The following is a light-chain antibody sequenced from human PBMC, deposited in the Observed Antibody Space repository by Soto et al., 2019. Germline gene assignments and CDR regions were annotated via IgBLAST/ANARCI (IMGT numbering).Light chain of an antibody. Sequence: QSALTQPASVSGSPGQSITISCTGTSNDIGGYNYVSWYQQHPDKAPKLIIYDVDNRPSGVSHRFSGSKSGNTASLTISGLQAEDEADYYCSSYTGSSTLLFGGGTQLTVL. CDR3: SSYTGSSTLL. CDR1: SNDIGGYNY. V-gene: IGLV2-14*03. CDR2: DVD. J-gene: IGLJ2*01.